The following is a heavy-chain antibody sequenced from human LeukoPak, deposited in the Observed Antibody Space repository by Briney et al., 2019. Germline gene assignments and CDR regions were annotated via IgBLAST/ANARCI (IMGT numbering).Heavy chain of an antibody. CDR1: GFTFSSYA. J-gene: IGHJ4*02. Sequence: GGSLRLSCAASGFTFSSYAMSWVRQAPGKGLEWVSAISGSGGSTYYADSVKGRFTISRDNSKNTLYLQMNSLRAEDTAVYYCANARITMVRGVIENFDYRGQGTLVTVSS. CDR3: ANARITMVRGVIENFDY. CDR2: ISGSGGST. D-gene: IGHD3-10*01. V-gene: IGHV3-23*01.